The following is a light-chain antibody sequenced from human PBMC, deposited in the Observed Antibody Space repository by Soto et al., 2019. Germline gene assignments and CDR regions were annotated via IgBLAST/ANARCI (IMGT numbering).Light chain of an antibody. V-gene: IGKV1-9*01. Sequence: DIQLTQSPSFLSASVGDRVTITCRASQAISSSLAWYQHNPGKAPKLLIYAAYTLQNGVPSSLSGSGSGTEFTLKLSSLQPEDFATYYCQHLNDYRYTFGQGTKVEIK. CDR2: AAY. J-gene: IGKJ2*01. CDR3: QHLNDYRYT. CDR1: QAISSS.